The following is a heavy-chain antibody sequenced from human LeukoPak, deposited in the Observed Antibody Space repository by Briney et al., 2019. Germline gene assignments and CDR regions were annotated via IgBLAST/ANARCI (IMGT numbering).Heavy chain of an antibody. Sequence: GASVKVSCKASGYTFTSYGISWVRQAPGQGLEWMGWISAYNGNTNYAQKLQGRVTMTTDTSTSTAYMALRSLRSDDTAVNYCARGVPRIQLWPSAPYYYYMDVWGKGTTVTVSS. CDR2: ISAYNGNT. D-gene: IGHD5-18*01. CDR1: GYTFTSYG. J-gene: IGHJ6*03. CDR3: ARGVPRIQLWPSAPYYYYMDV. V-gene: IGHV1-18*01.